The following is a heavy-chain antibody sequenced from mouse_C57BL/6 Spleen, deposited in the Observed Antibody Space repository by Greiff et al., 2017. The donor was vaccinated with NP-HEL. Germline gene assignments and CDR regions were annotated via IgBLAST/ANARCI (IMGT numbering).Heavy chain of an antibody. Sequence: EVQLQESGGGLVQPGGSMKLSCVASGFTFSNYWMNWVRQSPEKGLEWVAQIRLKSDNYATHYAESVKGRFTISSDDSKSSVYLQMNNLRAEDTGIYYCTQTDYYFDYWGQGTTLTVSS. CDR3: TQTDYYFDY. CDR2: IRLKSDNYAT. V-gene: IGHV6-3*01. J-gene: IGHJ2*01. CDR1: GFTFSNYW. D-gene: IGHD2-4*01.